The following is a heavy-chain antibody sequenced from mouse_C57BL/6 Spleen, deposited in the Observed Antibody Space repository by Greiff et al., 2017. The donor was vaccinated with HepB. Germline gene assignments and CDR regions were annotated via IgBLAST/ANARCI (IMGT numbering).Heavy chain of an antibody. J-gene: IGHJ3*01. Sequence: QVQLQQSGPELVKPGASVKISCKASGYAFSSSWMNWVKQRPGKGLEWIGRIYPGDGDTNYNGKFKGKATLTADKSSSTAYMQLSSLTSEDSAVYFCARCRAGHRAWFAYWGQGTLVTVSA. CDR2: IYPGDGDT. V-gene: IGHV1-82*01. CDR3: ARCRAGHRAWFAY. CDR1: GYAFSSSW. D-gene: IGHD3-1*01.